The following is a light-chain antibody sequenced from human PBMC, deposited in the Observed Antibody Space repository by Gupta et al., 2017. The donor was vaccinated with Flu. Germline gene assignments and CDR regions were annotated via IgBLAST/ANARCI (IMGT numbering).Light chain of an antibody. CDR3: QQRSNWPPA. J-gene: IGKJ4*01. CDR1: QSVSSY. Sequence: ELVLTQSPATLSLSPGERATLPCRASQSVSSYLAWYQQKPGQAPRLLIYDASNRATGIPARFSGSGSRTDFTLTISSLEPEDFAVYYCQQRSNWPPAFGGGTKVEIK. V-gene: IGKV3-11*01. CDR2: DAS.